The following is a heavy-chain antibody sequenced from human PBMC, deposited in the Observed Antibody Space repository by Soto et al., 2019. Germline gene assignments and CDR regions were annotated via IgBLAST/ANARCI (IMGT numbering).Heavy chain of an antibody. Sequence: QVQLQESGPGLVKPSQTLSLTCTVSGGSISSGGYYWSWIRQHPGKGLEWIGYIYYSGSTYYNPSLKRRVTISVATSKNQFSLKLSSVTAADTAVYYCARADTGIARSFDYWGQGTLVTVSS. CDR3: ARADTGIARSFDY. CDR1: GGSISSGGYY. J-gene: IGHJ4*02. V-gene: IGHV4-31*03. D-gene: IGHD6-13*01. CDR2: IYYSGST.